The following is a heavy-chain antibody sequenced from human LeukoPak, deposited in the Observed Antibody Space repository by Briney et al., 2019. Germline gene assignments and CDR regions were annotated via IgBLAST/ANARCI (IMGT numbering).Heavy chain of an antibody. J-gene: IGHJ6*02. CDR3: ARQYPRYYYGMDV. D-gene: IGHD2-2*01. V-gene: IGHV4-59*08. Sequence: SETLSLTCTVSGGSISSYYWSWIRQPPGKGLEWIGYIYYSGSTNYNPSLKSRVTISVDTSKNQFSLKLSSVTAADTAVYYCARQYPRYYYGMDVWGQGTTVTVSS. CDR2: IYYSGST. CDR1: GGSISSYY.